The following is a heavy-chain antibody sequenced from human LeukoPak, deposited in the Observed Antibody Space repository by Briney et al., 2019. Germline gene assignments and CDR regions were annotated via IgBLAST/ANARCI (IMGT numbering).Heavy chain of an antibody. D-gene: IGHD4-23*01. CDR2: ISYDGSNE. Sequence: PGGSLRLSCAASGLTFSNYAMHWVRQAPGKGLEWVAVISYDGSNEYYADSVKGRFTISRDNSKNTLYLQMNSLRAEDTAVYYCARSTTVVTAFDYWGQGTLVTVSS. J-gene: IGHJ4*02. CDR3: ARSTTVVTAFDY. V-gene: IGHV3-30*04. CDR1: GLTFSNYA.